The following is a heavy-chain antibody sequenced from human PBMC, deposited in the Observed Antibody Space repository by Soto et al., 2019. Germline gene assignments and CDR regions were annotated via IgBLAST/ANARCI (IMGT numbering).Heavy chain of an antibody. Sequence: EVQLVESGGGLVQPGESLRLSCAASGFTFSSYWMHWVRQAPGKGLVWVSRINSDGSRTNYADSVKGRFTVSRDNAKNTQYLQMNSLRAEDTAVYYCAIVLTGSWNWFAPWGQGTLVTVSS. CDR3: AIVLTGSWNWFAP. CDR1: GFTFSSYW. CDR2: INSDGSRT. D-gene: IGHD6-13*01. V-gene: IGHV3-74*01. J-gene: IGHJ5*02.